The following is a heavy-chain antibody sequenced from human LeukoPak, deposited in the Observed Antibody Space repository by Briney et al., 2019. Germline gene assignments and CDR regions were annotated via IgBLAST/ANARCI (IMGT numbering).Heavy chain of an antibody. CDR2: IYYSGST. V-gene: IGHV4-59*01. CDR1: GGSISSNY. CDR3: ARNFPGRTEDV. J-gene: IGHJ6*04. Sequence: SETLSLTCTVSGGSISSNYWSWIRQSPGKGLEWIGYIYYSGSTNTNPSLKSRVTMSVDTSRNQFSLKVSSVTAADTAVYYCARNFPGRTEDVWGKGTTVTVSS.